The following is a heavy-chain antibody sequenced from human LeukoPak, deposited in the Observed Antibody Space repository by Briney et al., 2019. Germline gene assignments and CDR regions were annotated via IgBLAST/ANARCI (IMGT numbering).Heavy chain of an antibody. J-gene: IGHJ4*02. CDR2: VLYDGSNQ. CDR3: ARELLHTSSFDY. CDR1: GFTFSSYS. D-gene: IGHD6-13*01. Sequence: GGSLRLSCAASGFTFSSYSMNWVRQAPGKGLEWVAVVLYDGSNQYFADSVKGRFSISRDNSKNTLYLQMNSLRAEDTAVYYCARELLHTSSFDYWGQGTLVTVSS. V-gene: IGHV3-30*03.